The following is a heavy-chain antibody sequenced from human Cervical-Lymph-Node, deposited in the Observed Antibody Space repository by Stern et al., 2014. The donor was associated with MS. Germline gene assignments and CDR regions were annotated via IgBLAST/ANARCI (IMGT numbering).Heavy chain of an antibody. V-gene: IGHV3-30-3*01. CDR1: GFTFSSYA. D-gene: IGHD6-19*01. CDR3: ARDPSSGWYRVY. J-gene: IGHJ4*02. Sequence: DQLVESGGGVVQPGRSLRLSCAASGFTFSSYAMHWVRQAPGKGLEWVAVISYDGSNKYYADSVKGRFTISRDNSKNTLYLQMNSLRAEDTAVYYCARDPSSGWYRVYWGQGTLVTVSS. CDR2: ISYDGSNK.